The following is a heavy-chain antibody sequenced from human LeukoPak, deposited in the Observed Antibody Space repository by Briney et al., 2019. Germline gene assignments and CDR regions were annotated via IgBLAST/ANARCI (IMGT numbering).Heavy chain of an antibody. CDR3: AKLSGYGDYVDY. Sequence: PGGSLRLSCSASGFTFSSYSMSWVRQAPGKGRQWVSAISGSGGSTYYADSVKGRFTISRDNSKNTLYLQMNSLRAEDTAVYYCAKLSGYGDYVDYWGQGTLVTVSS. V-gene: IGHV3-23*01. CDR1: GFTFSSYS. J-gene: IGHJ4*02. D-gene: IGHD4-17*01. CDR2: ISGSGGST.